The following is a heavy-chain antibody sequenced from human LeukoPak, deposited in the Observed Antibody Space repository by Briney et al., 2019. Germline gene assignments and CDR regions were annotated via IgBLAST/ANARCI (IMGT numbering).Heavy chain of an antibody. CDR3: ARGQYGSGIVY. CDR2: ISSRGRT. J-gene: IGHJ4*02. CDR1: GGSISSGDYY. V-gene: IGHV4-30-4*01. Sequence: TLSLTCTVSGGSISSGDYYWSWIRQPPGKGLEWIGYISSRGRTYYKPSLKSRITVSIDTAKNQFSLRLSSVTAADTAVYYCARGQYGSGIVYWGQGTLVTVSS. D-gene: IGHD3-10*01.